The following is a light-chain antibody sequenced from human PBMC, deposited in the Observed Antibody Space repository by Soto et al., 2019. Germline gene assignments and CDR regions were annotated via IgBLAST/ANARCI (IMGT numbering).Light chain of an antibody. CDR1: QSFRGL. CDR2: DAY. V-gene: IGKV3-11*01. CDR3: HQRNK. Sequence: EVVLTQSPVTLSLSPGERATLSCRASQSFRGLLAWYQQKPDQAPRLLIYDAYNRATGIPPRFSGSGSGTDFTLTISSLEPEDFGVYFCHQRNKFGQGTRLEIK. J-gene: IGKJ5*01.